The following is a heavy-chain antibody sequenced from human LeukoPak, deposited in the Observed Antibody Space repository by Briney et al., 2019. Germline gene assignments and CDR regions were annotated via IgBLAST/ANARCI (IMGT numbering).Heavy chain of an antibody. V-gene: IGHV4-34*01. D-gene: IGHD3-3*01. Sequence: SETLSLTCTVSGGSISSDYWSWIRQPPGKGLEWIGEINHSGSTNYNPSLKSRVTISVDTSKNQFSLKLSSVTAADTAVYYCARQDYDFWSGYLYYFDYWGQGTLVTVSS. J-gene: IGHJ4*02. CDR2: INHSGST. CDR3: ARQDYDFWSGYLYYFDY. CDR1: GGSISSDY.